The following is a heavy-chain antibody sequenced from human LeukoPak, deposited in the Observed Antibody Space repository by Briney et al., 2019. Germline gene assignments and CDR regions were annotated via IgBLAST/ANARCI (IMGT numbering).Heavy chain of an antibody. V-gene: IGHV3-23*01. D-gene: IGHD2-2*01. Sequence: GGSLRLSCAASGFTFSNYAMSWVRQAPGKGLEWVSGLSGSGGYTYYAESVRGRFTISRDNSKNTLYLQMNSLRAEDTAVYFCARGSSRAFDYWGQGALVTVSS. CDR2: LSGSGGYT. CDR1: GFTFSNYA. CDR3: ARGSSRAFDY. J-gene: IGHJ4*02.